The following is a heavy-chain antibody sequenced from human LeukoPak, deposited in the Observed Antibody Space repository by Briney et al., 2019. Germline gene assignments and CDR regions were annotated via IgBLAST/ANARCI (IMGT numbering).Heavy chain of an antibody. J-gene: IGHJ4*02. D-gene: IGHD4-17*01. CDR2: ISSHTGDA. V-gene: IGHV1-18*01. CDR1: GYVFTSYG. Sequence: GSVKVSCKTSGYVFTSYGISWVRQAPGQGLEWMGWISSHTGDARYAQRFQDRVTMTTDISTTTAYLDLRSLRFDDTAVYYCARDVRRLQLSTYFFDFRGQGTLVSVSS. CDR3: ARDVRRLQLSTYFFDF.